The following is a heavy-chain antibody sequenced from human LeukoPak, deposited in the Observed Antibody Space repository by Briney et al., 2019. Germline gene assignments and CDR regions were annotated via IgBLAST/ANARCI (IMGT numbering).Heavy chain of an antibody. D-gene: IGHD6-13*01. V-gene: IGHV4-34*12. CDR3: ARFGSSTWYKGAFDI. CDR1: GGSISSYY. CDR2: IVQSGNT. Sequence: NPSETLSLTCTVSGGSISSYYWSWIRQPPGKGLEWIGEIVQSGNTKYNPSLKSRVNLSVDTSKNQISLNLTSVTAADTAVYYCARFGSSTWYKGAFDIWGQGTMVTVAS. J-gene: IGHJ3*02.